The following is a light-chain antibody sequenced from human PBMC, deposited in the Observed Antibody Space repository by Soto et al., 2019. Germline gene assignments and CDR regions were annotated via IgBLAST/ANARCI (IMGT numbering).Light chain of an antibody. V-gene: IGKV1-17*01. CDR3: LQHNSYPLT. CDR1: QGIRND. J-gene: IGKJ4*01. Sequence: DIQMTQSPSSLSASLADRVTVTCRARQGIRNDLGWYQQTPGKAPKRLIYAASSLQSGVPSRFSGSGSGTEFTLTISSLQPEDFATYYCLQHNSYPLTFGGGTKWIS. CDR2: AAS.